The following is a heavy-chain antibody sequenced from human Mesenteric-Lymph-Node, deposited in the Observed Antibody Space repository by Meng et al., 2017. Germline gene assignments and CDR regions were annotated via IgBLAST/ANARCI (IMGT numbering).Heavy chain of an antibody. CDR2: IYYSGST. Sequence: QVQLQESGPGLVKPSQTLSLICTVSGGSISSGDYYWSWIRQPPGKGLEWIGYIYYSGSTYYNPSLKSRVTISVDTSKNHFSLRLSSVTAADTAVYYCARDLGVATSIAGFVYWGQGTLVTVSS. J-gene: IGHJ4*02. CDR1: GGSISSGDYY. CDR3: ARDLGVATSIAGFVY. D-gene: IGHD5-12*01. V-gene: IGHV4-30-4*01.